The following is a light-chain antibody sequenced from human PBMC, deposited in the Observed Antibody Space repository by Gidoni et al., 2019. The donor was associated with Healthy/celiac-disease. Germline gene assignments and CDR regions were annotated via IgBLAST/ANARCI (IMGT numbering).Light chain of an antibody. CDR3: QQSYSTPYT. J-gene: IGKJ2*01. CDR1: QSISSY. CDR2: AAS. V-gene: IGKV1-39*01. Sequence: EIKMTQSPSSLSASVGDRVTITCRASQSISSYLNWYQQKPGKAPKLLIYAASSLQSGVPSRFSGSGSGTDFTLTISSLQPEDFATYYCQQSYSTPYTFXXXTKLEIK.